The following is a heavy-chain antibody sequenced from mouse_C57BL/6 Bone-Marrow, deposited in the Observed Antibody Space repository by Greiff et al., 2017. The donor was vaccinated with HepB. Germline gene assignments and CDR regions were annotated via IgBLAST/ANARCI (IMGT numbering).Heavy chain of an antibody. CDR1: GYSITSGYD. CDR2: ISYSGST. V-gene: IGHV3-1*01. CDR3: ARRKTTGYFDY. Sequence: EVQLQQSGPGMVKPSQSLSLTCTVTGYSITSGYDWHWIRHFPGNKLEWMGYISYSGSTNYNPSLKSRISITHDTSKNHFFLKLNSVTTEDTATYYCARRKTTGYFDYWGQGTTLTVSS. J-gene: IGHJ2*01.